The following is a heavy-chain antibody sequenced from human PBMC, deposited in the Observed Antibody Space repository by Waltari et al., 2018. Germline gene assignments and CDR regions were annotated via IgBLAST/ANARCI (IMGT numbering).Heavy chain of an antibody. CDR3: AREGGTVRADYYGMDV. V-gene: IGHV1-2*06. J-gene: IGHJ6*02. Sequence: QVQLVQSGAEVKKPGASVKVSCKASGYTFTGYYMHWVQQAPGQGLEWMGRTNPNSGGTNYAQKFQGRVTMTRDTSISTAYMELSRLRSDDTAVYYCAREGGTVRADYYGMDVWGQGTTVTVSS. CDR2: TNPNSGGT. D-gene: IGHD3-16*01. CDR1: GYTFTGYY.